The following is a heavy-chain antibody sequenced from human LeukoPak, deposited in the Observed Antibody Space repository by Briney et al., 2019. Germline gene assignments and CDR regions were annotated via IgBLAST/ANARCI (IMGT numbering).Heavy chain of an antibody. D-gene: IGHD3-22*01. V-gene: IGHV1-2*02. CDR2: INPNSGGT. Sequence: ASVTVSCKTSGYTFTGYYVHWVRQAPGQGREWMGWINPNSGGTNYAQKFQGRVTMTRDTSISTAYMELSRLRSDDTAVYYCARDLGGRITMIVVVITGFDYWGQGTLVTVSS. J-gene: IGHJ4*02. CDR3: ARDLGGRITMIVVVITGFDY. CDR1: GYTFTGYY.